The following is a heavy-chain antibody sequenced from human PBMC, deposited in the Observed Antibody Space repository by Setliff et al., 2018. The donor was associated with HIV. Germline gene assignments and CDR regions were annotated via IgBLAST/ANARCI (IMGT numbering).Heavy chain of an antibody. CDR2: IYYSGST. V-gene: IGHV4-39*01. J-gene: IGHJ4*02. CDR1: GGSIISGDHY. CDR3: AREPDY. Sequence: SETLSLTCTVSGGSIISGDHYWSWIRQPPGKGLEWIGSIYYSGSTYYSPSLKSRVTISMDTSRNQFSLKLTSMTAADTAVYYCAREPDYWGQGTLVTVSS. D-gene: IGHD1-1*01.